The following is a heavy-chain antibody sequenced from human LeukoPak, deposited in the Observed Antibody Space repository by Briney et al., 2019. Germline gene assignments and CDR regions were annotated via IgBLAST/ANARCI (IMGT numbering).Heavy chain of an antibody. CDR1: GFTISTYA. Sequence: GGSLRHSCAASGFTISTYAVNWGRQAPGKRLEWVSAISSSGGTTYYPDSVKGRFSISRDNSKNTLYMRMNSMRAEDTAVYYCAKDRNAWPTNFDGWGQGTLVTV. J-gene: IGHJ4*02. CDR2: ISSSGGTT. V-gene: IGHV3-23*01. D-gene: IGHD5-24*01. CDR3: AKDRNAWPTNFDG.